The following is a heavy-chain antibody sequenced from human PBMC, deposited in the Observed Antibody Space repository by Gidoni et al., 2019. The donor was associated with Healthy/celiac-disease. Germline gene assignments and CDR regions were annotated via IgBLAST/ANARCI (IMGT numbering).Heavy chain of an antibody. Sequence: QVQLVQSGAELKKPGSSLKVSCKASVGTFSSYAISWVRQAHGQGLGWMGGIIPIFGTANYAQKFQGRVTITADEATSTAYRELSSLRSEDTAVYYCARDGYSSSWYYYYGMDVWGQGTTVTVAS. CDR3: ARDGYSSSWYYYYGMDV. V-gene: IGHV1-69*01. J-gene: IGHJ6*02. D-gene: IGHD6-13*01. CDR2: IIPIFGTA. CDR1: VGTFSSYA.